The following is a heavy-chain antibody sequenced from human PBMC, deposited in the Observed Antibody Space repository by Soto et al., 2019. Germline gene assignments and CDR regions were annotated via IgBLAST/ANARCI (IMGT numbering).Heavy chain of an antibody. V-gene: IGHV2-26*01. CDR3: ARIKVYDFWSGYYTDY. CDR1: GFSLSNARMG. J-gene: IGHJ4*02. CDR2: IFSNDEK. Sequence: ESGPTLVNPTETLTLACTVSGFSLSNARMGVSWIRKPPGKALEWLAHIFSNDEKSYSTSLKSRLTISKDTSKSQVVLTMTNMDPVDTATYYCARIKVYDFWSGYYTDYWGQGTLVTVSS. D-gene: IGHD3-3*01.